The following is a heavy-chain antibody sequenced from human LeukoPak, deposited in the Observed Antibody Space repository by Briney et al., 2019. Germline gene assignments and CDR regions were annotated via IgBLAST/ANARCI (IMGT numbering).Heavy chain of an antibody. J-gene: IGHJ5*02. V-gene: IGHV4-34*01. CDR1: GGSFSGYY. CDR2: INHSGST. CDR3: ARPIAVAGSAP. D-gene: IGHD6-19*01. Sequence: TSETLSLTCAVYGGSFSGYYWSWIRQPPGKGLEWIGEINHSGSTNYNPSLKSRVTISVDTSKNQFSLKLSSVTAADTAVYYCARPIAVAGSAPWGQGILVTVSS.